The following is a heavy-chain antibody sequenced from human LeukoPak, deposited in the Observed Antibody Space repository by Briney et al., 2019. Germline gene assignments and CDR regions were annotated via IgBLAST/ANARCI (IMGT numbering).Heavy chain of an antibody. CDR2: ISGIGTTT. CDR3: TKKRTTSVTDWFDP. J-gene: IGHJ5*02. CDR1: GFTFSSYA. V-gene: IGHV3-23*01. Sequence: GGSLRLSCTASGFTFSSYAMTWVRQAPGKGLECVSVISGIGTTTYYADSVKGRFTISRDNSKNTLFLQMNSLGVEDTATYHCTKKRTTSVTDWFDPWGQGTLVTVSS. D-gene: IGHD4-17*01.